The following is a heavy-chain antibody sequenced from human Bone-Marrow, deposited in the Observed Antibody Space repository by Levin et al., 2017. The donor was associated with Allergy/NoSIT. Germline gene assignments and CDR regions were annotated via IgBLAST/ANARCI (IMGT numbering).Heavy chain of an antibody. Sequence: EASVKVSCKASGYTFSNYFIHWVRQAPGRGLEWLAKIDPSDGSASSAQNFQGRVTLTRDTSTTTVSLELRSLRSEDTAMYYCARDTLLRKLAMAGLEWGPGTLVTVSS. D-gene: IGHD6-19*01. CDR2: IDPSDGSA. CDR1: GYTFSNYF. V-gene: IGHV1-46*01. J-gene: IGHJ4*02. CDR3: ARDTLLRKLAMAGLE.